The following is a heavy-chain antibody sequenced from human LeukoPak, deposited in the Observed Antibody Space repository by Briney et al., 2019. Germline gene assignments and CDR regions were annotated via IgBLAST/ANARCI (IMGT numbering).Heavy chain of an antibody. V-gene: IGHV3-23*01. CDR2: ISGSAFTT. Sequence: PGGSLRLSCAASGFTFSSYAMNWVRQAPGKGLEWVSAISGSAFTTFYADSVKGRFTISRDNSKNTLYLQMSSLRAEDTAVYYCAKNIRSEASYYYYMNVWGTGTTVTVSS. CDR1: GFTFSSYA. D-gene: IGHD3-10*01. CDR3: AKNIRSEASYYYYMNV. J-gene: IGHJ6*03.